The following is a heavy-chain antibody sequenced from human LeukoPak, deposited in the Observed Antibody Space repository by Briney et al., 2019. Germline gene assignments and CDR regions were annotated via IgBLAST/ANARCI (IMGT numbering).Heavy chain of an antibody. CDR3: AAQWIQLWLNY. J-gene: IGHJ4*02. CDR1: GFTFSSYA. D-gene: IGHD5-18*01. V-gene: IGHV3-30-3*01. CDR2: ISYDGSNK. Sequence: PGGSLRLSCEASGFTFSSYAMHWVRQAPGKGLEWVAVISYDGSNKYYADSVKGRFTISRDNSKNTLYLQMNSLRAEDTAVYYCAAQWIQLWLNYWGQGTLVTVSS.